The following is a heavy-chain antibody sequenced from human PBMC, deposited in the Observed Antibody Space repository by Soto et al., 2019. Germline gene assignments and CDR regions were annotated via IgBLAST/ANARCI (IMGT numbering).Heavy chain of an antibody. Sequence: EVQLVESGGGLVKPGGSLRLSCAASGFSFSSYSMNWVRQAPGKGLEWVSSISSSASHINYADSVKGRFTISRDNAKKSLYLQMNXLRAEDTAVYYCARGYTGYCSGGMCYWFDPWGQGTLVTVSS. V-gene: IGHV3-21*01. CDR1: GFSFSSYS. D-gene: IGHD2-15*01. CDR2: ISSSASHI. CDR3: ARGYTGYCSGGMCYWFDP. J-gene: IGHJ5*02.